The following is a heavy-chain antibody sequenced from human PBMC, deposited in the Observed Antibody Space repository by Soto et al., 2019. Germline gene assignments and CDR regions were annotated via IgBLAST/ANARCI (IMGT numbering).Heavy chain of an antibody. Sequence: QVQLVESGGGAVQPGRSLRLSCAASGFTFSSYAMHWVRQAPGKGLEWVAVISYDGSNKYYADSVKGRFTISRDNSKNTLYLQMNSLRAEDTAVYYCARDPSPITMIVVVITLGYFDYWGQGTLVTVSS. J-gene: IGHJ4*02. D-gene: IGHD3-22*01. V-gene: IGHV3-30-3*01. CDR1: GFTFSSYA. CDR3: ARDPSPITMIVVVITLGYFDY. CDR2: ISYDGSNK.